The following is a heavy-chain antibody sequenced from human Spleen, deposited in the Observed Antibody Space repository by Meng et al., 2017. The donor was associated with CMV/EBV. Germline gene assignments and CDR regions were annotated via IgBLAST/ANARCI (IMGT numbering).Heavy chain of an antibody. D-gene: IGHD6-13*01. J-gene: IGHJ4*02. Sequence: GESLKISCAASGFTFSSYDMHWVRQATGKGLEWVSAIGTAGDTYYPGSVKGRFTISRENAKNSLYLQMNSLRAGDTAVYYCARAGIAGFDYWGQGTLVTVSS. CDR1: GFTFSSYD. CDR2: IGTAGDT. V-gene: IGHV3-13*01. CDR3: ARAGIAGFDY.